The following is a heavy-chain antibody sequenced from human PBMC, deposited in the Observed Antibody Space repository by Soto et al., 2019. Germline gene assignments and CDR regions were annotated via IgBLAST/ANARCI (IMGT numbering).Heavy chain of an antibody. Sequence: ASVKVSCKASGYTFTSYGISWVRQAPGQGLEWMGWISAYNGNTNYAQKLQGRVTMTTDTSTSTAYMELRSLRSDDTAVYYCARNLAAATSEVVFDYWGQGTLVTVSS. J-gene: IGHJ4*02. CDR3: ARNLAAATSEVVFDY. D-gene: IGHD6-13*01. V-gene: IGHV1-18*01. CDR2: ISAYNGNT. CDR1: GYTFTSYG.